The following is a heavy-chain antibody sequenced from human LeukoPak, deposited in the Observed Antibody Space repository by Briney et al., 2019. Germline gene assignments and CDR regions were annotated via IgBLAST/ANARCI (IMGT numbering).Heavy chain of an antibody. J-gene: IGHJ4*02. CDR3: AKDFRSYYSPIDY. D-gene: IGHD3-10*01. V-gene: IGHV3-30*18. CDR1: GFTFDDYA. Sequence: GGSLRLSCAASGFTFDDYAMHWVRQAPGKGLEWVAVISYDGSSKYYADSVKGRFTISRDNSKNTLYLQMNSLRAEDTAVYYCAKDFRSYYSPIDYWGQGTLVTVSS. CDR2: ISYDGSSK.